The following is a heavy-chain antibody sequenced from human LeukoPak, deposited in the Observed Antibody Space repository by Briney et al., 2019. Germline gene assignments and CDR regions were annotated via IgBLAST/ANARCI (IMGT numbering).Heavy chain of an antibody. CDR3: ARVRMVRGVGFPLGY. Sequence: ASVKVSCKASGYTFTSYDINWVRQATGQGLEWMGWMNPNSGNTGYAQKFQGRVTMTRNTSISTAYMELSSLRSEHTAVYYCARVRMVRGVGFPLGYWGQGTLVTVSS. J-gene: IGHJ4*02. CDR2: MNPNSGNT. D-gene: IGHD3-10*01. CDR1: GYTFTSYD. V-gene: IGHV1-8*01.